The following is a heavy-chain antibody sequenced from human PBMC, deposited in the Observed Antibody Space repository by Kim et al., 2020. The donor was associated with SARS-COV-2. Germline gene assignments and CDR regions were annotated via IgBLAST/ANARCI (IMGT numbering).Heavy chain of an antibody. V-gene: IGHV4-34*01. CDR2: INHSGST. CDR3: ARGIGKTPPVGY. D-gene: IGHD1-1*01. Sequence: SETLSLTCAVYGGSFSGYYWSRIRQPPGKGLEWIGEINHSGSTNYNPSLKSRVNISVDTSKNQFSLKLSSVTAADTALYYCARGIGKTPPVGYWGQGTLVIVSS. J-gene: IGHJ4*02. CDR1: GGSFSGYY.